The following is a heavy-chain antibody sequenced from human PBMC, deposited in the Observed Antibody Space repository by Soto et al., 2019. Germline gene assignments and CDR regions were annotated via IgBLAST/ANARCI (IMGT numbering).Heavy chain of an antibody. V-gene: IGHV3-74*01. Sequence: GESLRLSCAASGFPFSHYWMHWVRQTPGKGLVWVSRINPAGTITNYADSVEGRFTISRDNADSALFLQMNSLSAEDTAIYYCTSDTFGLRDTWGQGTLVTVSS. CDR3: TSDTFGLRDT. D-gene: IGHD3-16*01. CDR2: INPAGTIT. J-gene: IGHJ5*02. CDR1: GFPFSHYW.